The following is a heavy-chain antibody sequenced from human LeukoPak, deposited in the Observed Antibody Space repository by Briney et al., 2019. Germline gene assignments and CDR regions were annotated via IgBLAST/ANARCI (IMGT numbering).Heavy chain of an antibody. J-gene: IGHJ4*02. Sequence: ASVKVSCKASGYTFTSYGISWVRQAPGQGLEWMGWISAYNGNTNYAQKLQGRVTMTTDTSTSTAYMELRSLRSDDTAVYYCARTSYDILTGYSDDYWGQGTLVTVSS. CDR2: ISAYNGNT. D-gene: IGHD3-9*01. CDR3: ARTSYDILTGYSDDY. CDR1: GYTFTSYG. V-gene: IGHV1-18*01.